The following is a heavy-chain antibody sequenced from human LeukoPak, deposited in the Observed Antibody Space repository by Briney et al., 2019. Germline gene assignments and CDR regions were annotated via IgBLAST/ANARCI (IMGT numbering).Heavy chain of an antibody. V-gene: IGHV1-2*02. CDR1: GYTFTGYY. CDR2: INPNSGGT. Sequence: GASVKVSCKASGYTFTGYYMHWVRQAPGQGLERMGWINPNSGGTNYAQKFQGRVTMTRDTSISTAYMELSRLRSDDTAVYYCARVFKQYSSSSIGYWGQGTLVTVSS. CDR3: ARVFKQYSSSSIGY. D-gene: IGHD6-6*01. J-gene: IGHJ4*02.